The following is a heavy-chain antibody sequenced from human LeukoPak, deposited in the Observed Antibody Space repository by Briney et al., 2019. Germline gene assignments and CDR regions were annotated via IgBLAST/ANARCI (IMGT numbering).Heavy chain of an antibody. CDR3: ARGGCSSTSCYAPANWFDP. CDR2: INPSGGST. CDR1: GYTFTSYY. J-gene: IGHJ5*02. V-gene: IGHV1-46*01. Sequence: ASVKVSRKASGYTFTSYYMHWVRQAPGQGLEWMGIINPSGGSTSYAQKFQGRVTMTRDTSTSTVYMELSSLRSEDTAVYYCARGGCSSTSCYAPANWFDPWGQGTLVTVSS. D-gene: IGHD2-2*01.